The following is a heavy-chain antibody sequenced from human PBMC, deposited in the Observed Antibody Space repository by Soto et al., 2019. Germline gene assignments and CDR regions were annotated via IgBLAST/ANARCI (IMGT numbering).Heavy chain of an antibody. Sequence: TSETQSLSYSVYGGSLTGYGDYWTCILQPPGKGLDWIGYISNSGSTGYNPSLKTRLSMSVARSKNQFTLRLTSVTAADTAVYFCATESGSTYGYFDHWGQGTQVTVSS. D-gene: IGHD5-18*01. CDR1: GGSLTGYGDY. J-gene: IGHJ4*02. CDR3: ATESGSTYGYFDH. CDR2: ISNSGST. V-gene: IGHV4-30-4*01.